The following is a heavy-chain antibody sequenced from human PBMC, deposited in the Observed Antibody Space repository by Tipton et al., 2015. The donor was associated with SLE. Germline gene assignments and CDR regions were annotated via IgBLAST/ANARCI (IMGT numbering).Heavy chain of an antibody. V-gene: IGHV1-69*05. Sequence: QLVQSGPEVKKPGSSVKVSCKASGGTFSSYAISWVRQAPGQGLEWMGGIIPIFGTANYAQKFQGRVTITTDGSTSTAYMELSSLRSEATAVYYCARSGRIPSQGAFDIWGQGTMVTVSS. D-gene: IGHD1-26*01. CDR2: IIPIFGTA. J-gene: IGHJ3*02. CDR1: GGTFSSYA. CDR3: ARSGRIPSQGAFDI.